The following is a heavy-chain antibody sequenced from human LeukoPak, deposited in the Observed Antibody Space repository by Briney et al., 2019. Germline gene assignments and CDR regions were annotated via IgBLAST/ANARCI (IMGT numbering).Heavy chain of an antibody. V-gene: IGHV4-59*01. CDR3: ARGSRGNYYYGMDV. CDR1: GGSITSYY. D-gene: IGHD3-10*01. CDR2: IYYSGST. J-gene: IGHJ6*02. Sequence: SETLSLTCTVSGGSITSYYWSWIRQPLGKGLEWIGYIYYSGSTSYNPSLKSRVTISVDPSKNQFSLKLSSVTAADTAIYYCARGSRGNYYYGMDVWGQGTTVTVSS.